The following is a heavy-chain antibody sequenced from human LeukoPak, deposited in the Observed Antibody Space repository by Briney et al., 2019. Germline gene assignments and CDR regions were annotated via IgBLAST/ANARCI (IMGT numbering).Heavy chain of an antibody. V-gene: IGHV3-21*01. Sequence: GGSLRLSCATSGFSFSSTFLNWVRQAPGKGLQYVSSIDTSSYTYYADSVKGRFTISRDNAKNSLYLQMNSLRAEDTSVYYCVQGWRDCWGQGTLVTVSS. CDR2: IDTSSYT. J-gene: IGHJ4*02. CDR3: VQGWRDC. D-gene: IGHD2-15*01. CDR1: GFSFSSTF.